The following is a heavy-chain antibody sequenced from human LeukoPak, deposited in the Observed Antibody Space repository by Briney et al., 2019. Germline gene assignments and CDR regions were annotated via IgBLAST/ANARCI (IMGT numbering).Heavy chain of an antibody. D-gene: IGHD2-15*01. Sequence: ASVKVSCKASGYTFTSYDINWVRQATGQGLEWMGWINTNTGNPTYAQGFTGRFVFSLDTSVSTAYLQISSLKAEDTAVYYCASSYCSGGSCYSYKVFFDYWGQGTLVTVSS. CDR2: INTNTGNP. J-gene: IGHJ4*02. V-gene: IGHV7-4-1*02. CDR1: GYTFTSYD. CDR3: ASSYCSGGSCYSYKVFFDY.